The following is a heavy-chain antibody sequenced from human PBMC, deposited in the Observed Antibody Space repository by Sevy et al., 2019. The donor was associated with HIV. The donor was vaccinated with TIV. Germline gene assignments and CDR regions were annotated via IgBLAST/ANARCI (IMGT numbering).Heavy chain of an antibody. CDR2: IKSKNDGGTT. CDR1: GFTFSNAW. D-gene: IGHD3-10*01. V-gene: IGHV3-15*01. Sequence: GGSLRLSCAASGFTFSNAWMSWVRQAPGKGLEWVGRIKSKNDGGTTDDAAPVKGRFTISRDDSKNTLYLQMNSLKTDDNAGCYCTTFRFYYYGSGSYVDYWGQGTLVTVSS. J-gene: IGHJ4*02. CDR3: TTFRFYYYGSGSYVDY.